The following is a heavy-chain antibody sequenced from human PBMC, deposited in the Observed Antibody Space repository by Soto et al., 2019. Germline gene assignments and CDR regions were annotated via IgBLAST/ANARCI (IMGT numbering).Heavy chain of an antibody. Sequence: PSETLSLTCAVSGGSISSGGYSWSWIRQPPGKGLEWIGYIYHSGSTYYNPSLKSRVTISVDRSKNQFSLKLSSVTAADTAVYYCASRMTTVTTFDYWGQGTLVTVSS. CDR1: GGSISSGGYS. CDR2: IYHSGST. CDR3: ASRMTTVTTFDY. J-gene: IGHJ4*02. V-gene: IGHV4-30-2*01. D-gene: IGHD4-17*01.